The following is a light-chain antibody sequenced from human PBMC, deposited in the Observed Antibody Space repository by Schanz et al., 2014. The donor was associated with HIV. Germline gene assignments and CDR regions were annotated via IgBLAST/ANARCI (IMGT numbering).Light chain of an antibody. V-gene: IGLV2-14*03. CDR1: SSDVGAYNS. Sequence: QSALTQPASVSGSPGQSITISCTGTSSDVGAYNSVSWWQQQHPGKAPKVLIHGVNNRPSGVPDRFSGSKSDSSASLTITGLQPEDEADYYCQSFDGSLGGVLFGGGTKLTVL. CDR3: QSFDGSLGGVL. CDR2: GVN. J-gene: IGLJ3*02.